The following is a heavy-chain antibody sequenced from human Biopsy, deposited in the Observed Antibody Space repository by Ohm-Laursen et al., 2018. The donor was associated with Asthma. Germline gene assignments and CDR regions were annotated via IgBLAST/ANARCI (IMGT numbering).Heavy chain of an antibody. J-gene: IGHJ4*02. D-gene: IGHD3-22*01. Sequence: TLSLTWTVSYGSITSGGYYWTWIRQHPGKGLEWIGFIYYSGSTYYNPSLKSRVTISVDTSQNQFSLNLNSVTAADTAVYYCARAQDYYDSRGYYRSFDYWGQVTLVTVSS. CDR3: ARAQDYYDSRGYYRSFDY. CDR2: IYYSGST. V-gene: IGHV4-31*02. CDR1: YGSITSGGYY.